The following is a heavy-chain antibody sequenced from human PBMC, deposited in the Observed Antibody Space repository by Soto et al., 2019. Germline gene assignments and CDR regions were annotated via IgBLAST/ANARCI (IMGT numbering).Heavy chain of an antibody. J-gene: IGHJ3*01. D-gene: IGHD6-19*01. Sequence: EVQLLESGGDLVQPGGSLRLSCAASGFTFNSCAMSWVRQAPGKGLEWVSTISYSGVTTYYTDSVKGRFTISRDNSKNTLYLQMDSLRAEDTAIYYCAKQGIAVALDYFDFWGQGTMVTVSP. V-gene: IGHV3-23*01. CDR3: AKQGIAVALDYFDF. CDR1: GFTFNSCA. CDR2: ISYSGVTT.